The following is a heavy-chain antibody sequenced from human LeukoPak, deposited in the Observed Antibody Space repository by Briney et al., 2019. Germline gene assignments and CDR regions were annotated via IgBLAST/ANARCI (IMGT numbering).Heavy chain of an antibody. V-gene: IGHV3-30*18. CDR1: GFTFSSYG. Sequence: PGGSLRLSCAASGFTFSSYGMHWVRQAPGKGLEWVAVISHDGSNKYYADSVKGRFTISRDNSKNTLYLQMNSLRAEDTAVYYCAKDLPRTRYYDSSGSPDYWGQGPLVTVSS. CDR3: AKDLPRTRYYDSSGSPDY. D-gene: IGHD3-22*01. J-gene: IGHJ4*02. CDR2: ISHDGSNK.